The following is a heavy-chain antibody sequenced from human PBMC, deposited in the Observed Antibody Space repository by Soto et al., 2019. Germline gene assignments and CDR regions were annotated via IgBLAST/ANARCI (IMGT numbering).Heavy chain of an antibody. D-gene: IGHD2-15*01. CDR1: GVSISTGVDY. Sequence: QVQLQESGPGLVKPSQTLSLTCAVSGVSISTGVDYWAWIRQHPVKGLEWIGHISYSGNTYYNTALKSRIRMSLDTSKNPFSLRLNSVTAADTAVYYCVRAQTGANLLFASWGQGTLVTVSS. J-gene: IGHJ4*02. CDR2: ISYSGNT. V-gene: IGHV4-31*11. CDR3: VRAQTGANLLFAS.